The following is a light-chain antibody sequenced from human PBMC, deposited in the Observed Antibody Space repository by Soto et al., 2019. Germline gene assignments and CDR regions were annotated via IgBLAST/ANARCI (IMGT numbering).Light chain of an antibody. V-gene: IGKV1-8*01. CDR3: QQYYTLPGT. Sequence: AIRMTQSPSSFSASTGERVTITCRASQGISSYLAWYQQKPGKAPKLLIYAASTLQSGVPSRFSGSGSGTDFTLTISCLQSEDFATYYCQQYYTLPGTFGQGTKVEIK. J-gene: IGKJ1*01. CDR2: AAS. CDR1: QGISSY.